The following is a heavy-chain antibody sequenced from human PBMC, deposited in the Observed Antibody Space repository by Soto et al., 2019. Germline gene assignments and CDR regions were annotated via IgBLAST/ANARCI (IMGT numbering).Heavy chain of an antibody. J-gene: IGHJ3*02. Sequence: ASVKVSCKASGYTFTNYDINWVRQATGQGLEWMGWMNPNSGNTGYAQKFQGRVTMTRDTSITTAYMELSSLRSEDTAVYYCARMGITIFGVITGDAFDIWGQGTMVTVSS. D-gene: IGHD3-3*01. CDR2: MNPNSGNT. V-gene: IGHV1-8*01. CDR1: GYTFTNYD. CDR3: ARMGITIFGVITGDAFDI.